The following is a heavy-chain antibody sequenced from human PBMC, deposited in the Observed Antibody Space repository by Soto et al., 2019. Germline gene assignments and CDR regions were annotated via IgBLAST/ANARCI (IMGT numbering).Heavy chain of an antibody. CDR1: GLTFSNYA. CDR3: VKDESINWYSGHFRH. J-gene: IGHJ1*01. CDR2: MSGSSSTT. V-gene: IGHV3-23*01. D-gene: IGHD6-13*01. Sequence: PGGSLRLSCATSGLTFSNYAMSWVRQAPGGGLEWVSSMSGSSSTTYYADSVRGRFTISRDRSKNTLYLQMSSLRAEDTAFYYCVKDESINWYSGHFRHWGQGTLVTVSS.